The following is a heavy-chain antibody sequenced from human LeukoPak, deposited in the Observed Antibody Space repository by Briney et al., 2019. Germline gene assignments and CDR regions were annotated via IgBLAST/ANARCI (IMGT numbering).Heavy chain of an antibody. CDR3: ARERVGYYYDSSGYSAN. D-gene: IGHD3-22*01. Sequence: GGSLRLSCAASGFTFSSYSMNWVRQAPGKELEWVSSISSSSSYIYYADSVKGRFTISRDNAKNTLYLQMNSLRAEDTAVYYCARERVGYYYDSSGYSANWGQGTLVTVSS. CDR2: ISSSSSYI. J-gene: IGHJ4*02. CDR1: GFTFSSYS. V-gene: IGHV3-21*01.